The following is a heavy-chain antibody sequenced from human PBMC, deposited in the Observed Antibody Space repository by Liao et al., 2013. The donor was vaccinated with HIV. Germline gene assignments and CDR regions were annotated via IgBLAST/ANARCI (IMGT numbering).Heavy chain of an antibody. D-gene: IGHD3-3*01. CDR3: ARGDDFWARGAFDI. J-gene: IGHJ3*02. Sequence: QVQLQESGPGLVKPSQTLSLTCTVSGGSISSGSYYWSWIRQPAGKGLEWIGRIYTSGSTNYNPSLKSRVTISVDTSKNQFSLKLSSVTAADTAVYYCARGDDFWARGAFDIWGQGTMVTVSS. CDR2: IYTSGST. CDR1: GGSISSGSYY. V-gene: IGHV4-61*02.